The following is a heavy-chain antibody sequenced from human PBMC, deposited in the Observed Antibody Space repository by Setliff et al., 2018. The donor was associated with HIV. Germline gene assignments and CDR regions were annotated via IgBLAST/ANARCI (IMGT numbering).Heavy chain of an antibody. CDR1: GYTFTSYG. CDR3: ARVYCSGGSCYSYFDL. CDR2: ISAYNGNT. J-gene: IGHJ2*01. Sequence: GASVKVSCKASGYTFTSYGISWVRQAPGQGLEWMGWISAYNGNTNYAQKLQGRVTMTTDTSTSTAYMELRSLRSDDTAVYYCARVYCSGGSCYSYFDLWGRGTLVTVSS. V-gene: IGHV1-18*01. D-gene: IGHD2-15*01.